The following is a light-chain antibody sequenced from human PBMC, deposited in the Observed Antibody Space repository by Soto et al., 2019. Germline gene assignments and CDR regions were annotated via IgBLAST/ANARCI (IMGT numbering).Light chain of an antibody. J-gene: IGLJ2*01. CDR2: EVS. Sequence: QSVLTQPASVSGSPGQSITISCTGTSSDVGSYNLVSWYQQHPGKAPKLMIYEVSKRPSGVSNRFSGSKSGNTASLTISGLQAEDEADYYCCSYAGSRLGGGTKLTVL. CDR1: SSDVGSYNL. V-gene: IGLV2-23*02. CDR3: CSYAGSR.